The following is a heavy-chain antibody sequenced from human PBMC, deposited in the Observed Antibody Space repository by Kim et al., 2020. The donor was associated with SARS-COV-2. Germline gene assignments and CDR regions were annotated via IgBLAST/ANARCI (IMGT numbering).Heavy chain of an antibody. Sequence: SETLSLTCAVSGGSISSYFWSWVRQPPGKGLEWIGNIFYSGDTNSNASLKSRVTISLNTSKNQFSLRLTSVTAADTVVYYCARLACSSISCPSFDPWDPG. CDR3: ARLACSSISCPSFDP. CDR2: IFYSGDT. J-gene: IGHJ5*02. D-gene: IGHD2-2*01. V-gene: IGHV4-59*08. CDR1: GGSISSYF.